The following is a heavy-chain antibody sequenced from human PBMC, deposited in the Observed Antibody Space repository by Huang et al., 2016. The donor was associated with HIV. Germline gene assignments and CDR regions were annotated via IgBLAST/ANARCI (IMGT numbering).Heavy chain of an antibody. J-gene: IGHJ3*02. CDR2: IIPIFDGA. CDR1: GGTFSSYA. CDR3: ARGINGGAFDI. Sequence: QVQLVQSGAEVKKPGSSVTVSCKASGGTFSSYAISWVRQAPGQGLERMGGIIPIFDGANYAQECQDRVTSTADEAKSRADMELRSLRAEDTAVYYCARGINGGAFDIWGQGTMVTVSS. D-gene: IGHD7-27*01. V-gene: IGHV1-69*13.